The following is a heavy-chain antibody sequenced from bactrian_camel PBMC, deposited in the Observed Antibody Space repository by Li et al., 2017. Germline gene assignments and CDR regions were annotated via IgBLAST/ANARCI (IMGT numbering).Heavy chain of an antibody. CDR1: GLTKRYC. J-gene: IGHJ4*01. Sequence: VQLVESGGGSVQSGGSLTLSCAISGLTKRYCMGWFRQAPGKEREGVASITRIHGGTAYADSVKGRFTISRDNAEMTLYLQMNSLKSEDTGVYYCTSGSATGRVGFTRWGQGTQVTVS. CDR3: TSGSATGRVGFTR. V-gene: IGHV3S63*01. D-gene: IGHD5*01. CDR2: ITRIHGGT.